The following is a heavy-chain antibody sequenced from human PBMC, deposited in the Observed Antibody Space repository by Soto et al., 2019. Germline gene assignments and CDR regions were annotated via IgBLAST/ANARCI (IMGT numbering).Heavy chain of an antibody. CDR1: GGTFSSYA. V-gene: IGHV1-69*13. Sequence: SVKVSCKASGGTFSSYAISWVRQAPGQGLEWMGGIIPIFGTANYAQKFQGRVTITADESTSTAYMELSSLRSEDTAVYYCAGTLDSSVWYEGLSILWGQGTTVTVSS. CDR2: IIPIFGTA. D-gene: IGHD6-19*01. J-gene: IGHJ6*02. CDR3: AGTLDSSVWYEGLSIL.